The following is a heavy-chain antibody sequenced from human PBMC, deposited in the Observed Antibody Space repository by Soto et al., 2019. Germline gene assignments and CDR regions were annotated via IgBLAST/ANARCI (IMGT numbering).Heavy chain of an antibody. CDR2: ISSSGSTI. Sequence: GGSLRLSCAASGFTFSDYYMSWIRQAPGKGLEWVSYISSSGSTIYYADSVKGRFTISRDNAKNSLYLQMNSLRAEDTAVYYCARGPYDILTGYPTPSGDYWGQGTLVTVSS. CDR1: GFTFSDYY. D-gene: IGHD3-9*01. J-gene: IGHJ4*02. CDR3: ARGPYDILTGYPTPSGDY. V-gene: IGHV3-11*01.